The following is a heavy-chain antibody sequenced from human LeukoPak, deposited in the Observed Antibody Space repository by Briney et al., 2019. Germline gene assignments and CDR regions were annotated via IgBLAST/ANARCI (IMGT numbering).Heavy chain of an antibody. D-gene: IGHD2-15*01. CDR2: ISPSGGST. CDR1: GYTFTSNY. CDR3: ARGWYYYYYYMDV. V-gene: IGHV1-46*01. Sequence: ASVKVSCKAFGYTFTSNYMHWVRQAPGQGPEWMGVISPSGGSTTYAQKFQSRVTLTRDMSTSTDYLELSSLRSEDTAVYYCARGWYYYYYYMDVWGKGTTVTVSS. J-gene: IGHJ6*03.